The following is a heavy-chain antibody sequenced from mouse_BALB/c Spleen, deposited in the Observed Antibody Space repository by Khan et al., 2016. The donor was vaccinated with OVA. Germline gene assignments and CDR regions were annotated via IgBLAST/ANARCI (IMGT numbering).Heavy chain of an antibody. D-gene: IGHD6-2*01. Sequence: QVQLQQSGAELARPGASVKMSCKASGYTFTSYTMHWVQQRPGQGLEWIGYINPSSGYTKYNQKFKDKATLTAAKSSSTAYMQLSSLTSEASAVYYCARSLERWGQGTTLTVSS. J-gene: IGHJ2*01. CDR2: INPSSGYT. V-gene: IGHV1-4*01. CDR1: GYTFTSYT. CDR3: ARSLER.